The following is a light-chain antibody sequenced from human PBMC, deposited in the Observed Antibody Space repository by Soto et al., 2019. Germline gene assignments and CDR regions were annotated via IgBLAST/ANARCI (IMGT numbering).Light chain of an antibody. J-gene: IGLJ1*01. CDR1: NGVVGMYNL. V-gene: IGLV2-23*02. Sequence: QSVLTQAAGVSGSPRQSITICCAGGNGVVGMYNLVSWGQQHQGKAPKHVIYEVTKRPSGVSDRFPGSKSGTTGSLTISGLKAEEEADYYCFSYAGNTGYVVGTWTTLTVL. CDR2: EVT. CDR3: FSYAGNTGYV.